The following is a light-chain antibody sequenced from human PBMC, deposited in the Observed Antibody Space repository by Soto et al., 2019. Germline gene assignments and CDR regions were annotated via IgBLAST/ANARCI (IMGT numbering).Light chain of an antibody. CDR2: DVY. CDR3: SSYTRSSTSVI. CDR1: SSDMDGYNY. Sequence: QPVLTQPASVSGSPGQSITISCTGTSSDMDGYNYVSWYQQYPGEAPKLIIYDVYNRPSGVSNRFSGSRSDNTASLTISGLQAEDEADYYCSSYTRSSTSVIFGGGTKLTVL. V-gene: IGLV2-14*03. J-gene: IGLJ2*01.